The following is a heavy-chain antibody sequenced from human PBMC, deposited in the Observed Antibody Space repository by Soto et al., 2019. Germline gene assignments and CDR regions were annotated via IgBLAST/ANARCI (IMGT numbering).Heavy chain of an antibody. Sequence: QVQLGQSGSEVKKPGASVKVSCTASGYTFTSYYVHWVRQAPGQGLEWMGVVNPSSGRTTYAPKFRGRITMARDTSTSTVHVELSSLRSEDTAVYYCARGIDIGQNYDYSGMDVWGQGTTVTVSS. V-gene: IGHV1-46*01. J-gene: IGHJ6*02. CDR1: GYTFTSYY. CDR2: VNPSSGRT. CDR3: ARGIDIGQNYDYSGMDV. D-gene: IGHD2-21*01.